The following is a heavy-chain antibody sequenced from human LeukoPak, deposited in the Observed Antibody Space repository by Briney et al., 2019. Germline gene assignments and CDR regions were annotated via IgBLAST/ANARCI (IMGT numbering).Heavy chain of an antibody. D-gene: IGHD6-19*01. V-gene: IGHV1-18*01. Sequence: ASVKVSCKASGYTFTSYGISWVRQAPGQGLEWMGWISAYNGNTNYAQKLQGRVTMTRDASTSTVYMELSSLRSEDTAVYYCARASGAVAGTAFDYWGQGTLVTVSS. CDR1: GYTFTSYG. J-gene: IGHJ4*02. CDR3: ARASGAVAGTAFDY. CDR2: ISAYNGNT.